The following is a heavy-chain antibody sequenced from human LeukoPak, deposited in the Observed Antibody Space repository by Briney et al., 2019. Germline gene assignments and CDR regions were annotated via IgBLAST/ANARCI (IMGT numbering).Heavy chain of an antibody. D-gene: IGHD3-16*02. Sequence: GGSLRLSCAASGFTFSNAWMSWVRQAPGKGLEWVGRIKSKTDGGATDYAAPVKGGFTISRDDSKNTLYLQMNSLKTEDTAVYYCTTEYYDYVWGSYRYSDNFDYWGQGTLVTVSS. J-gene: IGHJ4*02. CDR2: IKSKTDGGAT. V-gene: IGHV3-15*01. CDR1: GFTFSNAW. CDR3: TTEYYDYVWGSYRYSDNFDY.